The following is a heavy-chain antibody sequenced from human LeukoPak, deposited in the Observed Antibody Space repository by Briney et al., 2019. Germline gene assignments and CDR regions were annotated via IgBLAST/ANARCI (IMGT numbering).Heavy chain of an antibody. CDR2: IDWDDDK. CDR1: GFSLSTSGMC. V-gene: IGHV2-70*11. D-gene: IGHD3-22*01. CDR3: ARDYYDSSGYNAFDI. J-gene: IGHJ3*02. Sequence: SGPALVKPTQTLTLTCTFSGFSLSTSGMCVSWIRQPPGKALEWLARIDWDDDKYYSTSLKTRLTISKDTSKNQVVLTMTNMDPVDTATYYCARDYYDSSGYNAFDIWGQGTMVTVSS.